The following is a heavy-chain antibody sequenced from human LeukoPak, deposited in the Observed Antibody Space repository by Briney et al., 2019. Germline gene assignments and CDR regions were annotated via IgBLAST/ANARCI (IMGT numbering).Heavy chain of an antibody. CDR1: GFTFSSYS. V-gene: IGHV3-21*01. Sequence: GGSLRLSCAASGFTFSSYSMNWVRQAPGKGLEWVSSISSSSSYIYYADSVKGRFTISRDNAKNSLYLQMNSLRAEDTAVYYCARDPYSGYDLQAFDYWGQGTLVTVSS. CDR2: ISSSSSYI. CDR3: ARDPYSGYDLQAFDY. J-gene: IGHJ4*02. D-gene: IGHD5-12*01.